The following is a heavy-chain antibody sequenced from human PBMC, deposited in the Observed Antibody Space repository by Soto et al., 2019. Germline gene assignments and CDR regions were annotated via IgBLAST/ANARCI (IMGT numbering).Heavy chain of an antibody. CDR1: GGSISSGGYY. CDR2: IYYSGST. D-gene: IGHD3-22*01. Sequence: QVQLQESGPGLVKPSQTLSLTCTVSGGSISSGGYYWSWIRQHPGKGLEWIGYIYYSGSTYYNPSFKSRVTISVDTSKNQFSLKLSSVTAADTAVYYCARDDSSGSWFDPWGQGTLVTVSS. V-gene: IGHV4-31*03. CDR3: ARDDSSGSWFDP. J-gene: IGHJ5*02.